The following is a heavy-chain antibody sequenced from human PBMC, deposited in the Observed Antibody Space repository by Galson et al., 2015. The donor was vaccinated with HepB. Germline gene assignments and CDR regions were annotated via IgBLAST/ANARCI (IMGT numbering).Heavy chain of an antibody. J-gene: IGHJ4*02. CDR2: MNPNSGNT. V-gene: IGHV1-8*01. Sequence: SVKVSCKASGYTFTSYDINWVRQATGQGLEWMGWMNPNSGNTGYAQKFQGRVTMTRNTSISTAYMELSSLRSEDTAVYYCARNPAGARNNDYWGQGTLVTVSS. CDR3: ARNPAGARNNDY. CDR1: GYTFTSYD. D-gene: IGHD2-2*01.